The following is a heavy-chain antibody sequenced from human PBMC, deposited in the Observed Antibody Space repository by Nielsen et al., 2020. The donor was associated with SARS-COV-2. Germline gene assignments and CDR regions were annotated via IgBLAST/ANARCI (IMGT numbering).Heavy chain of an antibody. CDR2: ISSSSSTI. D-gene: IGHD3-10*01. V-gene: IGHV3-48*01. CDR1: GFTFSSYS. CDR3: ARDWWFGDPYYYYMDV. J-gene: IGHJ6*03. Sequence: GESLKISCAASGFTFSSYSMNWVRQAPGKGLEWVSYISSSSSTIYYADSVKGRFTISRDNAKNSLYLQMNSLRAEDTAVYYCARDWWFGDPYYYYMDVWGKGTTVTVSS.